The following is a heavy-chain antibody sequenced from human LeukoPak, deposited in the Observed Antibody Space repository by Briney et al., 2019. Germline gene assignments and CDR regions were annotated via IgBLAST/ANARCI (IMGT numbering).Heavy chain of an antibody. Sequence: ASVKVSCKTSGYTFTSYDLNWVRQATGQGLEWMGWVNPNSGNTGYAQKFQGRVTMTMDPSISTAYMELSSLRSEDTAVYYCARAGYYDTGYYMDVWGKGTTVTISS. CDR2: VNPNSGNT. CDR1: GYTFTSYD. V-gene: IGHV1-8*01. J-gene: IGHJ6*03. D-gene: IGHD3-22*01. CDR3: ARAGYYDTGYYMDV.